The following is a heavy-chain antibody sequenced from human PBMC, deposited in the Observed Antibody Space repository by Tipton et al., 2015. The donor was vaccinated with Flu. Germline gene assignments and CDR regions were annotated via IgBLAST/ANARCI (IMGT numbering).Heavy chain of an antibody. V-gene: IGHV4-39*01. CDR2: IYYSGST. D-gene: IGHD5-18*01. CDR3: ARRREQLSRPAHIDY. Sequence: LRLSCTVSGGSISSSSYYWGWIRQPPGKGLEWIGSIYYSGSTYYNPSLKSRVTISVDTSKNQFSLKLSSVTAADTAVYYCARRREQLSRPAHIDYWGQGTLVTVSS. CDR1: GGSISSSSYY. J-gene: IGHJ4*02.